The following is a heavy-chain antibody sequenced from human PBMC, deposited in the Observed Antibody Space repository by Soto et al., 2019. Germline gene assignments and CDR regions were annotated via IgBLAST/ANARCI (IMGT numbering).Heavy chain of an antibody. CDR1: GYTFTSYY. D-gene: IGHD3-3*01. V-gene: IGHV1-46*01. J-gene: IGHJ6*02. CDR2: INPSGGST. CDR3: ARDHFGVVITNYYYYYGMDV. Sequence: ASVKVSCKASGYTFTSYYMHWVRQAPGQGLEWMGIINPSGGSTSYAQKFQGRVTMTRDTSTSTVYMELSSLRSEDTAVYYCARDHFGVVITNYYYYYGMDVWGQGTTVTVS.